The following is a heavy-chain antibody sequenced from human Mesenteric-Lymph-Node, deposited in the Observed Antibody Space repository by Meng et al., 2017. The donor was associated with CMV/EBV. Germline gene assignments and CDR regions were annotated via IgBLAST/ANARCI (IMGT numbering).Heavy chain of an antibody. V-gene: IGHV4-34*01. CDR3: ACQQRWIKSGGCFNY. CDR2: MNDSGST. Sequence: QSPESVLWLVRPSETLALSGALSGGCISCCDCSWTRHRQGKGQVWVGEMNDSGSTNSYPTLTCHVTLTVAMSKSAFSLKLSFVTATATAVDSCACQQRWIKSGGCFNYWGQGTLVTVSS. J-gene: IGHJ4*02. CDR1: GGCISCCD. D-gene: IGHD4-23*01.